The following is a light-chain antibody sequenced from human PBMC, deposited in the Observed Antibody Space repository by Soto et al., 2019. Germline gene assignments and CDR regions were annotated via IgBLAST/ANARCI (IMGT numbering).Light chain of an antibody. Sequence: VLTQSPGTLSLSPGDSATLSCRDSQSVRSSYLAWYQQKPGQAPRLFIYGASSRATGIPARFSGSGSGTDFTLTISRLEPEDFALYYCQKCESSPITFGQGTRLEIK. CDR2: GAS. J-gene: IGKJ5*01. CDR3: QKCESSPIT. V-gene: IGKV3-20*01. CDR1: QSVRSSY.